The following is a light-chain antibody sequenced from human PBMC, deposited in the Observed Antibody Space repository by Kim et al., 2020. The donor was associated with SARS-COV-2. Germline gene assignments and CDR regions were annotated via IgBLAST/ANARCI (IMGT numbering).Light chain of an antibody. Sequence: VPPGERTPLSCRASQSVSSNIAWYQHKPGQAPRLLIYGASTRATGIPARCSGSGSGTEFTLTISSLQSEDFAVYYCQQYNNLPRSFGQGTKVDIK. CDR3: QQYNNLPRS. CDR1: QSVSSN. V-gene: IGKV3-15*01. J-gene: IGKJ1*01. CDR2: GAS.